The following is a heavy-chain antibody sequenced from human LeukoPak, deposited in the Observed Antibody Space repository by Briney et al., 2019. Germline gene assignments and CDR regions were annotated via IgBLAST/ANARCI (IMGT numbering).Heavy chain of an antibody. CDR2: INHSGST. CDR1: GGSFSGYY. J-gene: IGHJ6*03. Sequence: KTSETLSLTCAVYGGSFSGYYWSWIRQPPGKGLEWIGEINHSGSTNYNPSLKSRVTISVDTSKNQFSLKLRSVTAADTAVYYCARGHSIEPYYYYYYMDVWGKGTTVTVSS. V-gene: IGHV4-34*01. D-gene: IGHD4-11*01. CDR3: ARGHSIEPYYYYYYMDV.